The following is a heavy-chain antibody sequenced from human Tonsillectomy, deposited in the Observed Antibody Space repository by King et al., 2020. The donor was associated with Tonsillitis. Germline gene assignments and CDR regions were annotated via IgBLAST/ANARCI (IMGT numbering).Heavy chain of an antibody. V-gene: IGHV3-48*03. D-gene: IGHD2-2*01. Sequence: VQLVESGGGLVQPGGSLRLSCAASGFTFSSYEMNWVRQAPGKGLEWVSYISSSGSTIYYTDSVKGRFTISRENAKNSLYLQMNSLRAEDTAVYYCARISTTSSLAFDIWGQGTMVTVPS. CDR1: GFTFSSYE. CDR2: ISSSGSTI. J-gene: IGHJ3*02. CDR3: ARISTTSSLAFDI.